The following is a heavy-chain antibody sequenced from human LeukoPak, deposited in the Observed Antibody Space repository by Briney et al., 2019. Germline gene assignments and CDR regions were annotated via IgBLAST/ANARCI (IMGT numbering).Heavy chain of an antibody. CDR1: GFPFSSYV. Sequence: PGGSLRLSCAASGFPFSSYVMRWVRQAPGKGLQWVSAISGSGDSTDYADSVKGRSTISRDNSKNTLHLQMNSLRAEDTAVYYCAKSPGDVGASPFDYWGQGSLVTVSS. CDR2: ISGSGDST. CDR3: AKSPGDVGASPFDY. V-gene: IGHV3-23*01. J-gene: IGHJ4*02. D-gene: IGHD1-26*01.